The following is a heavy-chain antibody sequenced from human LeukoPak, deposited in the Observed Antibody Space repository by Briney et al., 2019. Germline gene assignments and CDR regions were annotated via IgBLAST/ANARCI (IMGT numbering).Heavy chain of an antibody. J-gene: IGHJ4*02. D-gene: IGHD2-15*01. Sequence: SVKVSCKASGGTFHSYIVTWVRQAPGQGLEWMGGIVPIIGTADYAQKFQGRVTITADDSTSTAYYCARDQRPSCLGGICYSGDYWGQGTLVTVTS. CDR3: SGDY. CDR1: GGTFHSYI. V-gene: IGHV1-69*01. CDR2: IVPIIGTA.